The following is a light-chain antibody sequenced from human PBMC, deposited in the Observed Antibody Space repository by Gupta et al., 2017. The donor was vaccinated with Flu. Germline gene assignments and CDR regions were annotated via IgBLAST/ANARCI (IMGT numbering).Light chain of an antibody. Sequence: SELTQPPSVSVSPGQTASITCTGDKLGDKYSCWYQQKPGQSPVLVIYQDSKRPSGIPERFSGSNSGNTATLTISGTQAMDEADYYCQAWDSSTGVFGGGTKLTVL. CDR1: KLGDKY. V-gene: IGLV3-1*01. J-gene: IGLJ2*01. CDR3: QAWDSSTGV. CDR2: QDS.